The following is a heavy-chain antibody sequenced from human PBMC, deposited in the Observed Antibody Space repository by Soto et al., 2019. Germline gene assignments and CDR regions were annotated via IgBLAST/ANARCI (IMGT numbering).Heavy chain of an antibody. D-gene: IGHD1-26*01. Sequence: EVHLLESGGGLVQPGGSLRLSCAVSGFTINSHAMGWVRQAPGKGLEWVSAIGPRGRDTYYADSVKGRFTISRDNSKSTVSLQMNSLRAEDTAVYYCAILGGTYYAFDFWGQGTLVTVS. V-gene: IGHV3-23*01. CDR2: IGPRGRDT. J-gene: IGHJ3*01. CDR3: AILGGTYYAFDF. CDR1: GFTINSHA.